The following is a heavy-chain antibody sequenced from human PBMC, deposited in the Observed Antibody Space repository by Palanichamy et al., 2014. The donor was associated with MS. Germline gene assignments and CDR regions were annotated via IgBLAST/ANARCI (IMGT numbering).Heavy chain of an antibody. CDR1: GFTFDIYA. CDR2: ISGSGGSA. V-gene: IGHV3-23*01. Sequence: RLSCAASGFTFDIYAMSWVRQAPGRGLEWVSVISGSGGSAYYADSVKGRFTTSRDNSKNSLYLQVNSLRVEDTAVYYCARERYCSTYSCYLDFDYWGHGTLVTVSS. D-gene: IGHD2-2*01. CDR3: ARERYCSTYSCYLDFDY. J-gene: IGHJ4*01.